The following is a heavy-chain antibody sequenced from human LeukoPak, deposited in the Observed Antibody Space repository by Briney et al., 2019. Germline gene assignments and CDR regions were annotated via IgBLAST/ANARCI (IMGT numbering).Heavy chain of an antibody. Sequence: ASVKVSCTASGYTFTSYGISWVRQAPGQGLEWMGWISAYNGNTNYAQKLQGRVTMTTDPSTSTAYMELRSLRSDDTAVYYCARAEGFDWLLSQSDYWGQGTLVTVSS. V-gene: IGHV1-18*01. J-gene: IGHJ4*02. CDR1: GYTFTSYG. CDR3: ARAEGFDWLLSQSDY. CDR2: ISAYNGNT. D-gene: IGHD3-9*01.